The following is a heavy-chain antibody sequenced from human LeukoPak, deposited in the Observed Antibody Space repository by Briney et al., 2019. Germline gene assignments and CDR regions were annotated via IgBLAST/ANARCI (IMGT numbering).Heavy chain of an antibody. CDR3: ARVEVFWSGHDAFDI. Sequence: SETLSLTCAVYGGSFSDYYWSWIGQPAGKGLEWIGRIYTSGSTNYNPSLKSRVTMSVDTSKNQFSLKLSSVTTADTAVYYCARVEVFWSGHDAFDIWGQGTIVTVSS. J-gene: IGHJ3*02. V-gene: IGHV4-59*10. D-gene: IGHD3-3*01. CDR2: IYTSGST. CDR1: GGSFSDYY.